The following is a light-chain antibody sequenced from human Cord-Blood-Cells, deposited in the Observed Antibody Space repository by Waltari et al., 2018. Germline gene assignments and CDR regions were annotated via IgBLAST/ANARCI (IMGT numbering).Light chain of an antibody. Sequence: QSALTQPASVSGSPGQSITISCTGTSSDVGGYNYVSWYQQHPGKAPKLIIYDVSNRPSGVSNRFAGSKSGNTASLTNSGLQAGDEADYYCSSYTSSSTLDVIGTGTKVTVL. V-gene: IGLV2-14*01. CDR3: SSYTSSSTLDV. CDR1: SSDVGGYNY. J-gene: IGLJ1*01. CDR2: DVS.